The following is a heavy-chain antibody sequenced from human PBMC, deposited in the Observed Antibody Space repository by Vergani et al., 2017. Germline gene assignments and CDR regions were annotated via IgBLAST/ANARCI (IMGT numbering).Heavy chain of an antibody. CDR1: GYSFSSYW. CDR3: ATSLTGDTYYFDY. D-gene: IGHD7-27*01. V-gene: IGHV5-10-1*03. Sequence: EVQLVQSGAEVKKPGESLRISCKGSGYSFSSYWINWVRQMPGKGLEWMGRIDPSDSYTNYSPSFQGHVTISADKSISTAYLTWSSLKASDTAMYYCATSLTGDTYYFDYWGQGTLVTVSS. CDR2: IDPSDSYT. J-gene: IGHJ4*02.